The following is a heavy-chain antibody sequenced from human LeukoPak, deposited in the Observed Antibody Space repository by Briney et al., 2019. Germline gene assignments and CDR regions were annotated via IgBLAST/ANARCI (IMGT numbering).Heavy chain of an antibody. CDR2: ISGSGTT. V-gene: IGHV3-23*01. J-gene: IGHJ4*02. D-gene: IGHD6-13*01. Sequence: PGGSLRLSCAASGFSFSSYAMNWGRQAPGKGLEWVSSISGSGTTYYADSVKGRFTISRDSARNPLYLQMNSLRVEDTAVYYCAKDSGHSSSWYYWGQGTLVTVSS. CDR3: AKDSGHSSSWYY. CDR1: GFSFSSYA.